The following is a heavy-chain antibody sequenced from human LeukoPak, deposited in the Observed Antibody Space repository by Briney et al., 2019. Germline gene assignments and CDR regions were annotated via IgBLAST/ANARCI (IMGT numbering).Heavy chain of an antibody. CDR3: ATTTVTTDYYYYMDV. D-gene: IGHD4-17*01. CDR2: IRYDGSNK. Sequence: PGGSLRLSCAASGFTFSSYDMNWVRQAPGKGLEWVAFIRYDGSNKYYADSVKGRFTISRDNSKNTLYLQMDSLRAEDTAVYYCATTTVTTDYYYYMDVWGKGTTVTISS. CDR1: GFTFSSYD. J-gene: IGHJ6*03. V-gene: IGHV3-30*02.